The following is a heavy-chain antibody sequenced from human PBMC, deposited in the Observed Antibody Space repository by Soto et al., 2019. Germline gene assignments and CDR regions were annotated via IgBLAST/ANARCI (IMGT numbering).Heavy chain of an antibody. CDR1: GNTLTSHY. V-gene: IGHV1-46*03. CDR2: MSPSNGIT. CDR3: ARDSQSGMPSMLVYLEF. J-gene: IGHJ4*02. D-gene: IGHD1-26*01. Sequence: QVQLVQSGAEVKKPGASVKVSCKASGNTLTSHYIHWVRQAPGQGLEWMGIMSPSNGITIYAQKFQGRVTMTSDTSTSTVHMELSSLTSEDTAVYYCARDSQSGMPSMLVYLEFWGQGTLVTVSS.